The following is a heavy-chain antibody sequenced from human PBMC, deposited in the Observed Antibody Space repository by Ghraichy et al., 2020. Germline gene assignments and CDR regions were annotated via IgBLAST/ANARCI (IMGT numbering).Heavy chain of an antibody. CDR2: ISTSGSTI. CDR1: GFTFSRYE. J-gene: IGHJ6*02. D-gene: IGHD3-3*01. Sequence: GGSLRLSCAASGFTFSRYEFHWVRQAPGKGLEWVAYISTSGSTIYYADSVKGRLTISRDNAKSSLYLQMNSLRGVATAVYYCAREARITLSAVAPRPPGMDVWGQGTTVTVSS. V-gene: IGHV3-48*03. CDR3: AREARITLSAVAPRPPGMDV.